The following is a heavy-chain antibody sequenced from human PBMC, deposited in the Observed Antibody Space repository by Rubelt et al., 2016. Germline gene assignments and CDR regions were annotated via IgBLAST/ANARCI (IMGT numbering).Heavy chain of an antibody. CDR2: IIPILGIA. J-gene: IGHJ5*02. CDR3: ATGGDFGVVIPNWFDP. V-gene: IGHV1-69*04. Sequence: QVQLVQSGAEVKKPGSSVKVSCKASGGTFSSYAISWVRQAPGQGLEWMGRIIPILGIANYAQKFQGRVTITADKSTSTAYMELRSLRSEDTAVYYCATGGDFGVVIPNWFDPWGQGTLVTVSS. D-gene: IGHD3-3*01. CDR1: GGTFSSYA.